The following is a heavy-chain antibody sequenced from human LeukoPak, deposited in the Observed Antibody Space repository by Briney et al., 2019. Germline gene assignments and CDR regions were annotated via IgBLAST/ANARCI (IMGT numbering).Heavy chain of an antibody. CDR2: ISYDGSNK. D-gene: IGHD3-10*01. Sequence: GGSLRLSCVASGFTFRHYAMSWVRQAPGKGLEWVAVISYDGSNKYYADSVKGRFTISRDNSKNTLYLQMNSLRAEDTAVYYCARTKGGSGSFSYFDYWGQGTLVTVSS. CDR1: GFTFRHYA. J-gene: IGHJ4*02. V-gene: IGHV3-30*04. CDR3: ARTKGGSGSFSYFDY.